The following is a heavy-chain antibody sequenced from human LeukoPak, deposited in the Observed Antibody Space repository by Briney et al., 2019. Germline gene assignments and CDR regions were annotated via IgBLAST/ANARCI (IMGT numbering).Heavy chain of an antibody. CDR2: ISSSSSYI. Sequence: GSLRLSCAASGFTFSSYSMNWVRQAPGKGLEWVSSISSSSSYIYYADSVKGRFTTSRDNAKNSLYLQMNSLRAEDTAVYYCAREGFDSSGYYPYWGQGTLVTVSS. J-gene: IGHJ4*02. CDR1: GFTFSSYS. CDR3: AREGFDSSGYYPY. V-gene: IGHV3-21*01. D-gene: IGHD3-22*01.